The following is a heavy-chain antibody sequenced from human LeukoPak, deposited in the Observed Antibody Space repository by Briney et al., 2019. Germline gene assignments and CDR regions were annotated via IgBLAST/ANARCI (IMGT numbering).Heavy chain of an antibody. CDR2: IYYSGTT. CDR3: ARTTEGYCRSTSCYGFYYSYYMDV. J-gene: IGHJ6*03. D-gene: IGHD2-2*01. CDR1: NGSISSSSYY. V-gene: IGHV4-39*07. Sequence: SETLSLTCTVSNGSISSSSYYWGWIRQPPGKGLEWIGSIYYSGTTYYNPSLKSRVTISVDTSKNQFSLKLRSVTAADTAVYFCARTTEGYCRSTSCYGFYYSYYMDVWGKGTTVTIFS.